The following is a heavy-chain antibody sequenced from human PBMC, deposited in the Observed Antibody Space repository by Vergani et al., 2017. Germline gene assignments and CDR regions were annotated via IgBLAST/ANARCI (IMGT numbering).Heavy chain of an antibody. CDR3: ARDQDYYDSSGSTLGY. V-gene: IGHV3-48*01. CDR2: ISSSSSTI. D-gene: IGHD3-22*01. Sequence: EVQLVESGGGLVQPGGSLRLSCAASGFTFSSYSMNWVRQAPGKGLEWVSYISSSSSTIYYADSVKGRFTISRDNAKNSLYPQMNSLRAEDTAVYYCARDQDYYDSSGSTLGYWGQGTLVTVSS. J-gene: IGHJ4*02. CDR1: GFTFSSYS.